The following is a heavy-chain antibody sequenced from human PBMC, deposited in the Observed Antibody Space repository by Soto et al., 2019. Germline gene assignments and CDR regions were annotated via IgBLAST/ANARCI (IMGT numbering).Heavy chain of an antibody. V-gene: IGHV1-3*01. D-gene: IGHD1-1*01. CDR2: INAGNGNT. CDR3: ARGNWVNAFDI. Sequence: GASVKVSSNAPRYTFTSYAMHSARQAPGQRLEWMGWINAGNGNTGYAQKFQGRVTMTRNTSISTAYMELSSLRSEDTAVYYCARGNWVNAFDIWGQGTMVTVSS. CDR1: RYTFTSYA. J-gene: IGHJ3*02.